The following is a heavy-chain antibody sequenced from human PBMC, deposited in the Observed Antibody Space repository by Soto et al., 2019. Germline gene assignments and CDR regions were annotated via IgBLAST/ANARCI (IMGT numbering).Heavy chain of an antibody. V-gene: IGHV3-23*01. J-gene: IGHJ4*02. D-gene: IGHD2-15*01. CDR3: AKGDCSGGRCYRGFDY. CDR1: GFTFSSYD. CDR2: VSASGSIT. Sequence: GGSLRLCCAASGFTFSSYDMSWVRQAPGKGLEWVSGVSASGSITSYADSAKGRFTISRDNAKNTMFLQMNSLRAEDTAVYFCAKGDCSGGRCYRGFDYWGQGTLVTVSS.